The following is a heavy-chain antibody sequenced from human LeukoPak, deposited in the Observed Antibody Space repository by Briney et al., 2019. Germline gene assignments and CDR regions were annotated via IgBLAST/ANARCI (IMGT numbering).Heavy chain of an antibody. V-gene: IGHV1-69*01. D-gene: IGHD1/OR15-1a*01. CDR1: GGTFSSYA. CDR2: IIPIFGTA. CDR3: ARENNTGEDWFDP. Sequence: SVKVSCKASGGTFSSYAISWVRQAPGQGLEWMGGIIPIFGTANYAQEFQGRVTITADESTSTAYMELSSLRSEDTAVYYCARENNTGEDWFDPWGQGTLVTVSS. J-gene: IGHJ5*02.